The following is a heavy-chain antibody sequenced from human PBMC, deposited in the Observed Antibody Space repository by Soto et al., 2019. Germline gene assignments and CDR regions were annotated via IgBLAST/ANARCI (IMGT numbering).Heavy chain of an antibody. J-gene: IGHJ4*02. D-gene: IGHD2-2*01. Sequence: EVQLLESGGGLVEPGGSLRVSCAVSGIIFSDAWLNWVRQAPEEGLEWVGRVKPKSVRETIDYAAPVKGRFTISRDDWENTLYLEMNSLKIEDTAVYYCTADLVGLSRIIDYWGQGTLVTVSS. CDR2: VKPKSVRETI. V-gene: IGHV3-15*07. CDR3: TADLVGLSRIIDY. CDR1: GIIFSDAW.